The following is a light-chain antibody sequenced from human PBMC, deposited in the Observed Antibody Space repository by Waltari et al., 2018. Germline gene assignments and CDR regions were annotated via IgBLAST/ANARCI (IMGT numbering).Light chain of an antibody. V-gene: IGKV3-11*01. CDR3: QQRAFWPPT. Sequence: EIVLTQSPATLSLSPGEGATLSCRASQSVSSSLAWIQQRPGQAPRLLNYDASSRATGIPARFSGSGSGTDFTLTISSLEPEDFAVYYCQQRAFWPPTFGRGTKLEMK. CDR2: DAS. CDR1: QSVSSS. J-gene: IGKJ2*01.